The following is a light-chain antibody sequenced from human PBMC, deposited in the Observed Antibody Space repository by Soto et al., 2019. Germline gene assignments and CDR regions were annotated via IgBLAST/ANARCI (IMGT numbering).Light chain of an antibody. V-gene: IGLV2-8*01. J-gene: IGLJ1*01. Sequence: QSVLTQPPSASGSPGQSVTISCTGTSSDVGGYNYVSWYQQHPGKAPKLMIYEVSKRPSGVPDRFSGSKSGNTASLTVSGLQAEDEAEYYCSSYAGSTLYVFGTGTKVHV. CDR2: EVS. CDR3: SSYAGSTLYV. CDR1: SSDVGGYNY.